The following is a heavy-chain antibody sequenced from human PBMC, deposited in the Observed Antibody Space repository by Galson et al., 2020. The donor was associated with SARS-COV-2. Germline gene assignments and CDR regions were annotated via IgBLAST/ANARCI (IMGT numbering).Heavy chain of an antibody. D-gene: IGHD3-9*01. CDR2: ISSISSYT. V-gene: IGHV3-11*06. J-gene: IGHJ6*03. CDR3: ARDQAYYDICTCYLVGNDYRDV. CDR1: GFTFSDYY. Sequence: GGSLRLSCAASGFTFSDYYMSWIRQAPGKGLEWVSYISSISSYTNYADSVRGRFTISRDNAKNSLYLQMNSLRAEDTAVYYCARDQAYYDICTCYLVGNDYRDVWGKGTTVTVSS.